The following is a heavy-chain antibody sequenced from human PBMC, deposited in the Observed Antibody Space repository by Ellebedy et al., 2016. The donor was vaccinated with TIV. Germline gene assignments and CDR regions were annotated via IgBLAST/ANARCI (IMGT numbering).Heavy chain of an antibody. V-gene: IGHV4-38-2*02. Sequence: SETLSLTCTVSGYFISDGYYWGWIRQPPRKGLEWLGNGYHSGSTFYNPSLKSRVSISVDTTKNQFSLRLASVTAADTAVYYCARDGTILVPSADMDVWGKGTTVTVSS. CDR2: GYHSGST. J-gene: IGHJ6*03. D-gene: IGHD2-2*02. CDR1: GYFISDGYY. CDR3: ARDGTILVPSADMDV.